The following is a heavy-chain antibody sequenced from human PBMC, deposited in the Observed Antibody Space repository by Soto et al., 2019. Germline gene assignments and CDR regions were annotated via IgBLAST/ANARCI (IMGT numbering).Heavy chain of an antibody. CDR3: VPLTGAGYFDY. V-gene: IGHV4-31*03. CDR1: GGSISSGGYY. CDR2: IYYSGST. J-gene: IGHJ4*02. Sequence: SETLSLTCTVPGGSISSGGYYWSWIRQHPGKGLEWIGYIYYSGSTYYNPSLKSRVTISVDTSKNQFPLKLSSVTAADTAVYYCVPLTGAGYFDYWGQGTLATVSS. D-gene: IGHD1-26*01.